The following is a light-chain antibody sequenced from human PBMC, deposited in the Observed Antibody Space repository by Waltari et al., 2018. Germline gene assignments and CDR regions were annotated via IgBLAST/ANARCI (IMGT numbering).Light chain of an antibody. CDR1: QSVSSSY. CDR2: GAS. CDR3: QQYGSSPWT. J-gene: IGKJ1*01. V-gene: IGKV3-20*01. Sequence: EIVLTQSPGTLSLSPGDRATLSCRASQSVSSSYLAWYQQKPGQAPRLLIYGASSRATGIPDRFSGSGSGTDFTLTISRLEPEDFAVYYCQQYGSSPWTFGQVTKVEIK.